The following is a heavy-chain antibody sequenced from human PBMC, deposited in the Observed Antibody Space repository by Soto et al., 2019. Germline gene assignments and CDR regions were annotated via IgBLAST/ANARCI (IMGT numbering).Heavy chain of an antibody. Sequence: PSETMSLTCAVSGGSISSSRYYWTWIRQPPGKGLEWIGFMYNSGSTHYNPSLKSRVTISLDTSKNQFSLNLRSVTAADTAVYYCASMGYHYGSGSYPLDYWGQGTLVTVSS. CDR2: MYNSGST. CDR1: GGSISSSRYY. J-gene: IGHJ4*02. CDR3: ASMGYHYGSGSYPLDY. V-gene: IGHV4-61*05. D-gene: IGHD3-10*01.